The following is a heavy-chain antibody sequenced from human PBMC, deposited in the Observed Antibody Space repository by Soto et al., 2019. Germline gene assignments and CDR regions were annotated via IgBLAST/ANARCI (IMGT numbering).Heavy chain of an antibody. D-gene: IGHD5-12*01. CDR1: GFTFSSYT. CDR2: IGSTGGHI. Sequence: GGSLRLSCAASGFTFSSYTMNRVRQAPGKGLECVSSIGSTGGHIYYADSVKGRFTISRDNARNSLYLQMNSLRADDTAVYFCAATYSFAAYWGQGSLVTVSS. J-gene: IGHJ4*02. CDR3: AATYSFAAY. V-gene: IGHV3-21*01.